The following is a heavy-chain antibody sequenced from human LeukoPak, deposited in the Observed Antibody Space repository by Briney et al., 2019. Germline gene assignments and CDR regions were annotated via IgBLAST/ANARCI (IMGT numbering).Heavy chain of an antibody. D-gene: IGHD5-12*01. CDR2: IRYDGNNK. J-gene: IGHJ4*02. CDR1: GFTFSSFG. Sequence: GSLRLSCAASGFTFSSFGMHWVRQAPGKGLEWVTFIRYDGNNKYYADSVKGRFTISRDNSKNTLYLQMNSLRAEDTAVYYCAKDIATMRWLRPDPPSDYWGQGTLVTVSS. V-gene: IGHV3-30*02. CDR3: AKDIATMRWLRPDPPSDY.